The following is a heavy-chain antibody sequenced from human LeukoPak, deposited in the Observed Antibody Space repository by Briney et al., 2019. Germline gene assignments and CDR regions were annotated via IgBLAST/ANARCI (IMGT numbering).Heavy chain of an antibody. V-gene: IGHV3-11*01. CDR2: ISSGSTI. CDR1: GFTFSDYY. D-gene: IGHD3-10*01. J-gene: IGHJ4*02. Sequence: GGSLRLSCAASGFTFSDYYMSWIRQAPGKGLEWVSYISSGSTIYYADSVKGRFTISRDNAKNSLYLQMNSLRAEDTAVYYCARDRSYYGSGSYFTFEYWGQGTLVTVSS. CDR3: ARDRSYYGSGSYFTFEY.